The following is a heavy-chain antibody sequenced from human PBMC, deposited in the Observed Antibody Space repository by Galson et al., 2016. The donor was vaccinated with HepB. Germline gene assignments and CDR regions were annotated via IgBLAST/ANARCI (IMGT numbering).Heavy chain of an antibody. CDR2: ISKNGDRI. V-gene: IGHV3-9*01. J-gene: IGHJ4*02. Sequence: SLRLSCAVSGFSFDDYVMYWVRQGPGKGLEWVSGISKNGDRIRHLHSVKGRFTISRDNAKNSLYLQMDTLGPEDTAFYYCVKGILTTLAAGDYFDTWGQGTLVTVSS. D-gene: IGHD6-25*01. CDR3: VKGILTTLAAGDYFDT. CDR1: GFSFDDYV.